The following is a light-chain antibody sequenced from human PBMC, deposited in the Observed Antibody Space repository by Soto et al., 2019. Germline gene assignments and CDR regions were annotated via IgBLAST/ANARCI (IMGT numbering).Light chain of an antibody. CDR3: CSYAGSYTYV. V-gene: IGLV2-11*01. CDR2: DVN. J-gene: IGLJ1*01. Sequence: QSALTQPRSVSGSPGQSVTVSCTGTSSDVGGYNHVSWYQHHPGKAPKFMIYDVNKRPPGVPDRFSGSKSGNTASLTISGLRAEDEADYYCCSYAGSYTYVFGPGTKLTVL. CDR1: SSDVGGYNH.